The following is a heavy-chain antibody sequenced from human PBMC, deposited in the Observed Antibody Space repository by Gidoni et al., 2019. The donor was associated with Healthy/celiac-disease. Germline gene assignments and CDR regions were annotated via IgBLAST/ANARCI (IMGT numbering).Heavy chain of an antibody. J-gene: IGHJ6*02. Sequence: QVQLVQSGAEVKKPGASVKVSCKASGYTFTSSGITWVRQAPGPGLEWMGWISAYNGNTNYAQKLQGRVTMTTDTSTSTAYMELRSLRSDDTAVYYCARDLVRGVILRPYYYYGMDVWGQGTTVTVSS. CDR3: ARDLVRGVILRPYYYYGMDV. CDR2: ISAYNGNT. V-gene: IGHV1-18*04. D-gene: IGHD3-10*01. CDR1: GYTFTSSG.